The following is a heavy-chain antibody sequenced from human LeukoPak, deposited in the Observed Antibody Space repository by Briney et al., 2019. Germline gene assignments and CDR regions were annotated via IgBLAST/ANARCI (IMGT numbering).Heavy chain of an antibody. D-gene: IGHD1-26*01. CDR2: IYSGGNT. Sequence: GGSLRLSCAASGFTVNTNYMTWVRQAPGKGLEWVSVIYSGGNTYYADSVKGRFTISKDNSKNTLYLQMNSLRAEDTAVYYCARIKSGIDLWGQGTTVTVSS. CDR1: GFTVNTNY. J-gene: IGHJ6*02. V-gene: IGHV3-53*01. CDR3: ARIKSGIDL.